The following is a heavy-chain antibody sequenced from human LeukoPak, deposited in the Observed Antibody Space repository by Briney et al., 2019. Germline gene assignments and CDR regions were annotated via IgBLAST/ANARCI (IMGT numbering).Heavy chain of an antibody. Sequence: GGSLRLSCAASGFTFSSYDMHWVRQATGKGLQWVSAIGTAGDPYYPGSVKGRFTISRENAKNSLYLQMNSLRAGDTAVYYCARGCSSTSCYEAFDIWGQGTMVTVSS. V-gene: IGHV3-13*05. CDR1: GFTFSSYD. J-gene: IGHJ3*02. CDR2: IGTAGDP. D-gene: IGHD2-2*01. CDR3: ARGCSSTSCYEAFDI.